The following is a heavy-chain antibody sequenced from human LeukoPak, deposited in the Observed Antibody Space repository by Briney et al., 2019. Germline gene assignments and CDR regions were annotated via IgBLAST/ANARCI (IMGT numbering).Heavy chain of an antibody. CDR2: ISSDGSTT. Sequence: GGSLRLSCVASGFTFSSYWMHWVRQAPGKGLVWVSRISSDGSTTTYADSVKGRFTISRDNAKNTLYLQMNSLRAEDTAVYYCGRVALDTSMIHYWGQGTLVTVSS. V-gene: IGHV3-74*01. D-gene: IGHD5-18*01. J-gene: IGHJ4*02. CDR1: GFTFSSYW. CDR3: GRVALDTSMIHY.